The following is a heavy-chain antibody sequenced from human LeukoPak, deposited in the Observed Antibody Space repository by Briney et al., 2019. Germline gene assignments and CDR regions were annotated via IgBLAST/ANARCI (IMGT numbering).Heavy chain of an antibody. D-gene: IGHD6-13*01. V-gene: IGHV3-9*01. Sequence: GRSLRHSCAASGFTFGDYAMHWVRQAPGKGLEWVSGISWHSVNIGYADSVKGRFTISRDNAKNSLYLQMNSLRPEDTALYYCAKRALKGIGPDGDAFHLWGQGTMVTVSS. J-gene: IGHJ3*01. CDR2: ISWHSVNI. CDR3: AKRALKGIGPDGDAFHL. CDR1: GFTFGDYA.